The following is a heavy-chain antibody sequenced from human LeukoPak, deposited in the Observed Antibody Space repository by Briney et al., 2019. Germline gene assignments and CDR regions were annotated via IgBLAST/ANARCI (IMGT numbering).Heavy chain of an antibody. CDR3: AREAGDNAYDV. J-gene: IGHJ3*01. Sequence: GASEKVSRKASIYTFTDFYMHFLRQAPPQGLEWMGWINPKSGGTRYAQRSQGRVTMTRDTSITTSYMEVSRLIYDDTAVYFCAREAGDNAYDVWGQGTMVTVSS. CDR1: IYTFTDFY. CDR2: INPKSGGT. V-gene: IGHV1-2*02. D-gene: IGHD2-21*01.